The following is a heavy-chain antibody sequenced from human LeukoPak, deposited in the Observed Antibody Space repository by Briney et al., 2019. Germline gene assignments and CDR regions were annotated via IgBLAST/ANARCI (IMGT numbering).Heavy chain of an antibody. CDR2: ISSSSSYI. CDR1: GFTFSSYS. Sequence: GGSLRLSCAASGFTFSSYSMNWVRQAPGKGLEWVSSISSSSSYIYYADSVKGRFTISRDNAKNSLYLQMNSLRAEDTAVYYCARDARYCSGGSCSDYGMDVWGQGTTVTVSS. J-gene: IGHJ6*02. D-gene: IGHD2-15*01. CDR3: ARDARYCSGGSCSDYGMDV. V-gene: IGHV3-21*01.